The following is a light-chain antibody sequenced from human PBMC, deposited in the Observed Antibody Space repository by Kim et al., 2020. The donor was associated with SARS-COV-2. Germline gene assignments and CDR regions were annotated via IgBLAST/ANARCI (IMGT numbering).Light chain of an antibody. V-gene: IGLV1-44*01. CDR3: AAWDDNLKGVL. Sequence: GQRVTISCSGSTSNIESNAVNWYQQFPGTAPKLLIHSNDQRPSGVPDRFSCSKSGTSGSLAISGLQSEDEADYYCAAWDDNLKGVLFGGGTQLTVL. CDR2: SND. CDR1: TSNIESNA. J-gene: IGLJ2*01.